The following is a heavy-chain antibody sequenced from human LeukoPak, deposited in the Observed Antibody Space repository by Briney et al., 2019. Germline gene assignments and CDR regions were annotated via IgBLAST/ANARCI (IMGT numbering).Heavy chain of an antibody. CDR3: ARKDGSSYYFDN. J-gene: IGHJ4*02. Sequence: SETLSLTCTVSGGSISRGDYYWTWIRQPPGRGLEWIGYIYHSGNTYYNPSLKSLLSISLDTSRNQFSLRLSSVSAADTAVYYCARKDGSSYYFDNWGPGTLVTVSS. CDR2: IYHSGNT. V-gene: IGHV4-30-4*01. D-gene: IGHD2-15*01. CDR1: GGSISRGDYY.